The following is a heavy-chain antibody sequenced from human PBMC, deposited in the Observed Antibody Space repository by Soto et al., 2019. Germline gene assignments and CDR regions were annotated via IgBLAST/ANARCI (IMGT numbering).Heavy chain of an antibody. CDR2: TYYRSKWYN. Sequence: SQTLSLTCAISGDSVSSNSAAWNWIRQSPSRGLEWLGRTYYRSKWYNDYAVSVKSRITIYPDTSKNQFSLQLNSVTPEDTALDYCARDHDYGGNSFDYWGQGTLVTVSS. CDR1: GDSVSSNSAA. D-gene: IGHD4-17*01. V-gene: IGHV6-1*01. J-gene: IGHJ4*02. CDR3: ARDHDYGGNSFDY.